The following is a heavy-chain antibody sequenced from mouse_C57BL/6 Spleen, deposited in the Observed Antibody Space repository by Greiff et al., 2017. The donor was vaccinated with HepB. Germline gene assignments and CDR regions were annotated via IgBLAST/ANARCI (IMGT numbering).Heavy chain of an antibody. D-gene: IGHD2-14*01. J-gene: IGHJ3*01. Sequence: EVQLQQSGAELVRPGASVKLSCTASGFNIKDDYMHWVKQRPEQGLEWIGWIDTGNGDTQYASKFQGTATRTADTSSNTAYLQLSSLTSEDTAVYDCTTEYDVGFAYWGQGTLVTVSA. CDR1: GFNIKDDY. CDR2: IDTGNGDT. CDR3: TTEYDVGFAY. V-gene: IGHV14-4*01.